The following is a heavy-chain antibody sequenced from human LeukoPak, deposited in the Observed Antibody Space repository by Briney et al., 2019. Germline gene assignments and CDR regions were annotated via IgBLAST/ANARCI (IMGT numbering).Heavy chain of an antibody. J-gene: IGHJ3*02. Sequence: PSETLSLTCTVSGGSISSGGYYWSWIRQHPGKGLEWIGYIYYSGSTYYNPSLKSRVTISVDTSKNQFSLKLSSVTAADTAVYYCARMPYYYDSSGYYKYAFDIWGQGTMVTVSS. CDR3: ARMPYYYDSSGYYKYAFDI. CDR1: GGSISSGGYY. CDR2: IYYSGST. V-gene: IGHV4-31*03. D-gene: IGHD3-22*01.